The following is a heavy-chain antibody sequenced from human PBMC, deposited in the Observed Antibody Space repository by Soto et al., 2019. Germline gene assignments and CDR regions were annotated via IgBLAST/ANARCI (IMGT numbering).Heavy chain of an antibody. Sequence: QVHLVQSGAEVKKPGASVRVSCKASGYSFTGNSMHWVRQAPGQGLEWLGWINPNNGGTNYAQKFQGWGTMTRDTPVITEYVDQNRLNADDTAVYYWLIQRSGVDYRGQGTLVTVSS. D-gene: IGHD6-25*01. CDR3: LIQRSGVDY. CDR2: INPNNGGT. V-gene: IGHV1-2*04. J-gene: IGHJ4*02. CDR1: GYSFTGNS.